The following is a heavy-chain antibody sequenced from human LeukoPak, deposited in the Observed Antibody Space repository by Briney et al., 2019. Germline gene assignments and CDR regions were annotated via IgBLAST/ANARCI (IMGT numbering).Heavy chain of an antibody. CDR2: ASSDGSST. Sequence: PGGSLRLSCAASGFSFGSFAMSWVRQAPGKGLVWVARASSDGSSTVYGDSVKGRFTISRDNAKKTLYLQMKNLRAEDTAIYYCARDSDAGFDYWGQGTLVTVSS. CDR1: GFSFGSFA. J-gene: IGHJ4*02. V-gene: IGHV3-74*01. CDR3: ARDSDAGFDY.